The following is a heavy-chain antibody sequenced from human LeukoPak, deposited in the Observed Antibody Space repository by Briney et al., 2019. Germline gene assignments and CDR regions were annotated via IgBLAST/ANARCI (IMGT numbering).Heavy chain of an antibody. V-gene: IGHV1-69*13. CDR2: IIPIFGTA. CDR1: GGTFSSYA. J-gene: IGHJ5*02. D-gene: IGHD2-2*03. CDR3: ARDGYCSSTSCYRGIDP. Sequence: ASVKVSCKASGGTFSSYAISWVRQAPGQGLEWMGGIIPIFGTANYAQKFQGRVTITADESTSTAYMELSSLRSEDTAVYYCARDGYCSSTSCYRGIDPWGQGTLVTVSS.